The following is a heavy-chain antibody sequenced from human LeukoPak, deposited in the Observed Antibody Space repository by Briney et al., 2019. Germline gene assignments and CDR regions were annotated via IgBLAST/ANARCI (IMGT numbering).Heavy chain of an antibody. CDR1: GGSINNYY. CDR2: IHYSGAT. V-gene: IGHV4-59*01. J-gene: IGHJ4*02. D-gene: IGHD3-10*01. CDR3: ARRGPGSPFDY. Sequence: SETLSLTCSVSGGSINNYYWSWIRQPPGKGLEWIGYIHYSGATDYNPPFKSRVTISLDTSKNHFSLRLSSVTAADTAVYYCARRGPGSPFDYWGLGTLVTVSS.